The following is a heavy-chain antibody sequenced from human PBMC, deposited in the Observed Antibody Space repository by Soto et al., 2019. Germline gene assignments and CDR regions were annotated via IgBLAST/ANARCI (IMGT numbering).Heavy chain of an antibody. V-gene: IGHV5-51*01. CDR3: ATQRSSSWFLDY. J-gene: IGHJ4*02. CDR1: GHTFTSYW. Sequence: GESLKISCKGSGHTFTSYWIAWVRQMPGKGLEWMGIINPGESNSRHSPSFQGQVTISADKSIRTAYLQWSSLRASDTAMYYCATQRSSSWFLDYWGQGTLVTVSS. D-gene: IGHD6-13*01. CDR2: INPGESNS.